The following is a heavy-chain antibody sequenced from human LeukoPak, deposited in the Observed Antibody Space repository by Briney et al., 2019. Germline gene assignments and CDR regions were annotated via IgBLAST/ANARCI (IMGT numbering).Heavy chain of an antibody. V-gene: IGHV1-69*04. Sequence: SVKVSCKASGGTFSSYASSWVRQAPGQGLEWMGRIIPILGIANYAQKFQGRVTITADKSTSKAYMELSSLRPEDTAVYYCAGIDYYDSSGPYYFDYWGQGTLVTVSS. CDR1: GGTFSSYA. CDR3: AGIDYYDSSGPYYFDY. CDR2: IIPILGIA. J-gene: IGHJ4*02. D-gene: IGHD3-22*01.